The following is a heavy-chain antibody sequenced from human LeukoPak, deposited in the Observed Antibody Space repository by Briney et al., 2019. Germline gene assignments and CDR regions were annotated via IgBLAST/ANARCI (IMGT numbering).Heavy chain of an antibody. CDR3: TTARMERYSSGWYVLDY. J-gene: IGHJ4*02. CDR1: GFTFSNAW. Sequence: GRSLRLACAAAGFTFSNAWMSWVRQAPGEGLEWVGRIKRKTDGGTTDYAAPVKGRFTISRDDSKNTLYLQMNSLKTEDTAVYYCTTARMERYSSGWYVLDYWGQGTLVTVSS. V-gene: IGHV3-15*01. D-gene: IGHD6-19*01. CDR2: IKRKTDGGTT.